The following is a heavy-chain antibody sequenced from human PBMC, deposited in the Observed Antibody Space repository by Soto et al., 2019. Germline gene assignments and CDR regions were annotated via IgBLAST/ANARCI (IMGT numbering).Heavy chain of an antibody. J-gene: IGHJ3*02. CDR3: ARGGSSDWQVALDI. CDR1: AGSFSHYY. D-gene: IGHD6-19*01. CDR2: IKHSGSS. Sequence: SETLSLTCAVYAGSFSHYYWNWIRQSPGKGLEWIEKIKHSGSSNYNPSLRSRVPISVDMSKNQFSLRLTSVTAAGTAVYYCARGGSSDWQVALDIWGQGTMVTVSS. V-gene: IGHV4-34*01.